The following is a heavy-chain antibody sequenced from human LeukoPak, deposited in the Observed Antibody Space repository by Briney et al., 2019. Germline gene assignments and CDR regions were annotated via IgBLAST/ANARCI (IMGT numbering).Heavy chain of an antibody. CDR3: ARLGRPYYFDY. CDR2: IYTSGST. CDR1: GGSISSGSYY. D-gene: IGHD1-26*01. J-gene: IGHJ4*02. Sequence: SETLSLTCTVSGGSISSGSYYWSWIRQPAGKGLEWIGRIYTSGSTNYNPSLKSRVTISVDTSKNQFSLKLSSVTAADTAVYYCARLGRPYYFDYWGQGTLVTVSS. V-gene: IGHV4-61*02.